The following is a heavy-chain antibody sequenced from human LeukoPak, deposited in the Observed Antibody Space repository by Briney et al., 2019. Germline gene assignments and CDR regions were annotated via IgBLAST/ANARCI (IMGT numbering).Heavy chain of an antibody. V-gene: IGHV3-7*05. CDR1: GFTFSSYW. D-gene: IGHD3-10*01. CDR2: IKLDGSQK. J-gene: IGHJ3*02. CDR3: ARDGMGVIKAFDI. Sequence: PGGSLRLSCAASGFTFSSYWMHWVRQAPGKGLEWVANIKLDGSQKYYVDSVKGRFTISRDNAKNSLYLQMNSLRVEDTAFYYCARDGMGVIKAFDIWGQGTMVTVSS.